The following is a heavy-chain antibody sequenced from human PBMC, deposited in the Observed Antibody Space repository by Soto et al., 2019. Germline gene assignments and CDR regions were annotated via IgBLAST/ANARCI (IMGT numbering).Heavy chain of an antibody. CDR2: IKTDGSIT. Sequence: EAQLVESGGGLVQPGGSLRLSCAASGFTFSSYWMHWVRQVPGKGLVWVSRIKTDGSITSYADSVQGRFTISRDNAKKTVYLQKNRLRADDTAVYYCASAGSGWYHFDYWGQGTLVTVSS. CDR3: ASAGSGWYHFDY. D-gene: IGHD6-19*01. J-gene: IGHJ4*02. V-gene: IGHV3-74*01. CDR1: GFTFSSYW.